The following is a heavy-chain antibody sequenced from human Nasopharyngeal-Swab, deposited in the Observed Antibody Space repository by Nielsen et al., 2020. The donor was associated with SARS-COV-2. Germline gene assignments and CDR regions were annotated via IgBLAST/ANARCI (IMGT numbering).Heavy chain of an antibody. Sequence: SETLSLTCTVSGGSISSGSIRSYYWSWIRQPPGKGLEWIGDFSYSVITHYNASLKSRVTISLDTSKNQFSLKLSSVTAADTGVYYCAREVVGGLVDSWGQGILVTVSS. CDR1: GGSISSGSIRSYY. CDR3: AREVVGGLVDS. V-gene: IGHV4-61*01. CDR2: FSYSVIT. D-gene: IGHD1-26*01. J-gene: IGHJ4*02.